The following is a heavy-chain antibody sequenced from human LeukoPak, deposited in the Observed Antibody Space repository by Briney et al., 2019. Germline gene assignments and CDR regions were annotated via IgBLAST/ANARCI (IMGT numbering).Heavy chain of an antibody. D-gene: IGHD6-13*01. CDR2: FDPEDGET. CDR3: ATDPLFAAPSEVGY. V-gene: IGHV1-24*01. J-gene: IGHJ4*02. CDR1: GYTLTELS. Sequence: RASVKVSCKVSGYTLTELSMHWLRQAPGKGLEGMGGFDPEDGETIYAQKFQGRVTMTEDTSTDTAYMELSSLRSEDTAVYYCATDPLFAAPSEVGYWGQGTLVTVSS.